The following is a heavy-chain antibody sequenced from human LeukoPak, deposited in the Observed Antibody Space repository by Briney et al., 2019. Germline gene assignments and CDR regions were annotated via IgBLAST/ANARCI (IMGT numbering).Heavy chain of an antibody. CDR3: ARDSLGKLFDC. CDR2: INSNSNYI. J-gene: IGHJ4*02. CDR1: GFTFSGYS. V-gene: IGHV3-21*01. Sequence: GGSLRLSCAASGFTFSGYSMNWVRQAPGKGLEWVSSINSNSNYIYYADSVKGRFTISRDNAKNSLYLQMNSLRAEDTAVYYCARDSLGKLFDCWGQGTLVTVSS.